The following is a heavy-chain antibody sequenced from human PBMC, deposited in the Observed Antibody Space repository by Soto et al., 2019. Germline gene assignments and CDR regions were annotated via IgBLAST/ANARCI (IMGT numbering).Heavy chain of an antibody. J-gene: IGHJ4*01. CDR1: VFTFSNSW. CDR3: VRKNPGTRPFDY. V-gene: IGHV3-74*01. Sequence: PGWSLRLSCRCSVFTFSNSWMQWVRHTPGKGLVWVSRINNDGSNTYYADSVKGRFTISRDNSRTTLYLQMNSLRAEDTALYYCVRKNPGTRPFDYWGQGTLVTVSS. CDR2: INNDGSNT.